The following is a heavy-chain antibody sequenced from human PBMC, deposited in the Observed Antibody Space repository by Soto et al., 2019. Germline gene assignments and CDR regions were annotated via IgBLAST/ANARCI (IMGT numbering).Heavy chain of an antibody. V-gene: IGHV3-21*01. Sequence: EVQLVESGGGLVKPGGSLRLSCAASGFTFSSYSMNWVRQAPGKWLEWVSSISSSSSYIYYADSGKGRFTISRDNAKNSQYLQRNSLRAEDTAVYYWERDRVIVGATTHSYYGMEVWGQGTTVTVSS. CDR2: ISSSSSYI. CDR1: GFTFSSYS. D-gene: IGHD1-26*01. J-gene: IGHJ6*02. CDR3: ERDRVIVGATTHSYYGMEV.